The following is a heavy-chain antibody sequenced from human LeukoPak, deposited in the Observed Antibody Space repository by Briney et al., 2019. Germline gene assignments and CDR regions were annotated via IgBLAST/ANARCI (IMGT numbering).Heavy chain of an antibody. CDR3: ARNLEVGRIRYFDL. Sequence: SVKVSCKASRGTFSSSGFNWVRQAPGQGLEWMGGITPIFGTTNYAQKFQGRVTITADESASTAYMELSSLRSEDTAVYYCARNLEVGRIRYFDLWGRGTLITVSS. D-gene: IGHD1-26*01. V-gene: IGHV1-69*13. J-gene: IGHJ2*01. CDR2: ITPIFGTT. CDR1: RGTFSSSG.